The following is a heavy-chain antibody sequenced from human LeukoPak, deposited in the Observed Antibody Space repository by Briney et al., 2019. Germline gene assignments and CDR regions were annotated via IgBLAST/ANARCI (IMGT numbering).Heavy chain of an antibody. CDR2: ISGGGVTT. D-gene: IGHD3-3*01. Sequence: GGSLRLSCAASGFTFSSYAMSWLRQAPGKGLEWVSTISGGGVTTYYADSVKGRFTISRDNAKNTLYLQMNSLRAEDTAIYYCAKGLGDFWSGTNFDYWGQGTLVTVSS. CDR1: GFTFSSYA. J-gene: IGHJ4*02. V-gene: IGHV3-23*01. CDR3: AKGLGDFWSGTNFDY.